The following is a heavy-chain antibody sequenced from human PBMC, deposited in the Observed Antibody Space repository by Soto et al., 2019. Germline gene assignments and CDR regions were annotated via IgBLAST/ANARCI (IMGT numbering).Heavy chain of an antibody. Sequence: GGSLRLSCAASRFTFGNYAMSWVRQAPGKGLEWVSGISGSGGDTYYADSAKGRFTISRDNSKNTLYLQMNSLRVEDTATFYCARTESSGWSTRYGMDVWGQGTTVTVSS. CDR2: ISGSGGDT. CDR3: ARTESSGWSTRYGMDV. D-gene: IGHD6-19*01. CDR1: RFTFGNYA. J-gene: IGHJ6*02. V-gene: IGHV3-23*01.